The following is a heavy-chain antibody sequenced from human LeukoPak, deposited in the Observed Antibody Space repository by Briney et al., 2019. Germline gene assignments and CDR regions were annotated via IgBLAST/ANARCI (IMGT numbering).Heavy chain of an antibody. J-gene: IGHJ1*01. CDR1: EYTFTGYY. CDR3: ARDQGGYCSSRSCRLEGFQH. CDR2: INPNSGGT. D-gene: IGHD2-2*01. V-gene: IGHV1-2*02. Sequence: ASVKVSCKASEYTFTGYYMHWVRQAPGQGLEWMGWINPNSGGTNYAQKFQGRVTMTRDTSISTAYMELSRLRSDDTAVYYCARDQGGYCSSRSCRLEGFQHLGQGTLVTVSS.